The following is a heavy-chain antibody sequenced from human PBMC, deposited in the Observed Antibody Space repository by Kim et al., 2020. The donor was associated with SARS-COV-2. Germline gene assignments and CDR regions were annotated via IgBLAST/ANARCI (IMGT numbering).Heavy chain of an antibody. Sequence: VKGRFTISRDKSKNTMYLQMNGLRAEETAVYYCARGGCGGICYYAFDVWGQGPMVTVSS. CDR3: ARGGCGGICYYAFDV. J-gene: IGHJ3*01. V-gene: IGHV3-30*01. D-gene: IGHD2-21*02.